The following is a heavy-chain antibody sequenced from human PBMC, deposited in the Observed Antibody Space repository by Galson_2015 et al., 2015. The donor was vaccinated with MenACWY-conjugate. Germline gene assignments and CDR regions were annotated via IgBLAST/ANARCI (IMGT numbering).Heavy chain of an antibody. V-gene: IGHV3-48*04. CDR3: ARSVKWYFDS. Sequence: SLRLSCAASGFTFNTYSMNWVRQAPGKGLEWVSYITSSTSTIHYADSVQGRFTISRDNAKNSLYLQMNNLGAEDTAVYYCARSVKWYFDSWGQGTLVTVSS. D-gene: IGHD5/OR15-5a*01. J-gene: IGHJ4*02. CDR2: ITSSTSTI. CDR1: GFTFNTYS.